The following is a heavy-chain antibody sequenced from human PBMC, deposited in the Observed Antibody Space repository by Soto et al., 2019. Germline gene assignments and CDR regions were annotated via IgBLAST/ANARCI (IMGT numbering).Heavy chain of an antibody. J-gene: IGHJ6*03. CDR3: ARGTVSIRPYYMDV. CDR2: TRSKANSFAT. V-gene: IGHV3-72*01. Sequence: PGGSLRLSCAASGFAFSDHYMDWVRQAPGKGLEWVGRTRSKANSFATEYAASVRGRFTISRDGAKNSLYLQMNSLKTEDTAVYYCARGTVSIRPYYMDVWGKGTTVTVSS. D-gene: IGHD4-17*01. CDR1: GFAFSDHY.